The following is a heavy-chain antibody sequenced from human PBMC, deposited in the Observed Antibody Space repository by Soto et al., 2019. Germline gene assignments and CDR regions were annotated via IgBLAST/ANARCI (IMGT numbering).Heavy chain of an antibody. Sequence: QVQLQQWGAGLLKPSETLSLTCAVYGGSFSGYYWSWIRQPPGKGLEWIGEINHSGSTNYNPSLKSRVTISVDTSKDQFSLKLSSVTAADTAVYYCASQGVIVIGENYYYGMDVWGQGTTVTVSS. V-gene: IGHV4-34*01. CDR3: ASQGVIVIGENYYYGMDV. CDR1: GGSFSGYY. CDR2: INHSGST. J-gene: IGHJ6*02. D-gene: IGHD3-16*02.